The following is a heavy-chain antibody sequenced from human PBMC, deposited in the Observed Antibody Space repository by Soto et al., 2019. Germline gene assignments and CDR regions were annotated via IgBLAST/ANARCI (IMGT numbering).Heavy chain of an antibody. CDR1: CASITSTTYL. CDR2: IYYSGKT. V-gene: IGHV4-39*01. Sequence: PSETLCLTGTLSCASITSTTYLWAWIRQPPGRGLEWVVSIYYSGKTHYNPSLKNRVTISVDRSKNQFSLQMTSVTAADTAVYYCAKNLPRTGRFDYWGQGTLVTVSS. J-gene: IGHJ4*02. CDR3: AKNLPRTGRFDY.